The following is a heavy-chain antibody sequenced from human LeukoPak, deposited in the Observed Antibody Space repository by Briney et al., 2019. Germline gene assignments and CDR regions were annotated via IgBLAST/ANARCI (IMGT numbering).Heavy chain of an antibody. CDR1: GFTFSSYS. CDR2: ISSSSSHI. Sequence: GGSLRLSCAAFGFTFSSYSMNWVRQAPGKGLEWVSSISSSSSHIYYADSAKGRFTISRDNAKNSLYLQMNSLRAEDTAVYYCARDSYGSGSYYLDYWGQGTLVTVSS. CDR3: ARDSYGSGSYYLDY. J-gene: IGHJ4*02. V-gene: IGHV3-21*01. D-gene: IGHD3-10*01.